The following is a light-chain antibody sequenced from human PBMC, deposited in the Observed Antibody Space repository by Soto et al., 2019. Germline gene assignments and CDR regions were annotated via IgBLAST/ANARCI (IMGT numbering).Light chain of an antibody. J-gene: IGKJ1*01. CDR3: QQYNIYPWT. Sequence: DIQMTQSPSTLSASVGDRVTITCRASQSFSYWLAWYQQKPGKAPKLLIYKASSLESGVPSRFSGSGYGTEFTLTISSLQPDDFATYYCQQYNIYPWTFGQGTKVEI. V-gene: IGKV1-5*03. CDR2: KAS. CDR1: QSFSYW.